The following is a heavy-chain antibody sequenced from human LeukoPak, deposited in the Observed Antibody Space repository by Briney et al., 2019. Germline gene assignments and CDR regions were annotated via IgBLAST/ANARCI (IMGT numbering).Heavy chain of an antibody. J-gene: IGHJ6*03. CDR3: ARQISDYYYYYMDV. V-gene: IGHV4-39*01. D-gene: IGHD2-15*01. Sequence: KPSETLSLTCTVSGGSISSSNYYWGWIRQPPGKGLEWIGIIYYSGTTYYNPSLESRVTIFEDTSKNQFSLMLTSVTAADTAVYYCARQISDYYYYYMDVWGKGTTVTVSS. CDR1: GGSISSSNYY. CDR2: IYYSGTT.